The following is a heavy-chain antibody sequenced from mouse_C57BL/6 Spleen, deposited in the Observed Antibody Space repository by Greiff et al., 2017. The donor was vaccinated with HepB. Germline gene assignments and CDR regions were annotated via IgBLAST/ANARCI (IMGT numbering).Heavy chain of an antibody. CDR3: AKISWFAY. CDR2: INPSSGYT. V-gene: IGHV1-7*01. Sequence: VQLQQSGAELAKPGASVKLSCKASGYTFTSYWMHWVKQRPGQGLEWIGYINPSSGYTKYNQKFKDKATLTEDKSSSTAYMQLSSLTYEDSAVYYCAKISWFAYWGQGTLVTVSA. J-gene: IGHJ3*01. CDR1: GYTFTSYW.